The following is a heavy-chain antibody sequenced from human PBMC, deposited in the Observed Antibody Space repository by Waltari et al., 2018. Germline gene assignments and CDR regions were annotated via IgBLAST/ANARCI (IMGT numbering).Heavy chain of an antibody. CDR2: IYTSGST. CDR3: ARDKTERYSSGWYRIDY. Sequence: QVQLQESGPGLVKPSQTLSLTCPVSGGSISSGSYYWSWIRQPAGKGLEWIGRIYTSGSTNYNPSLKSRVTISVDTSKNQFSLKLSSVTAADTAVYYSARDKTERYSSGWYRIDYWGQGTLVTVSS. J-gene: IGHJ4*02. D-gene: IGHD6-19*01. CDR1: GGSISSGSYY. V-gene: IGHV4-61*02.